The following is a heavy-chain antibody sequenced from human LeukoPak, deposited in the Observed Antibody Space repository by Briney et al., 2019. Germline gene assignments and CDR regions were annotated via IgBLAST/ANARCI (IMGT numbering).Heavy chain of an antibody. CDR1: GFTVSSND. D-gene: IGHD1-26*01. V-gene: IGHV3-53*01. CDR3: ARDGYSGSYYRLYYFFMDV. CDR2: IYSGGST. J-gene: IGHJ6*03. Sequence: PGGSLRLSCAASGFTVSSNDMSWVRQAPGKGLECISVIYSGGSTDYADSVKGRLTISRDNSKNTLYLQMNSLRGEDTAVYYCARDGYSGSYYRLYYFFMDVWGKGTTVTVSS.